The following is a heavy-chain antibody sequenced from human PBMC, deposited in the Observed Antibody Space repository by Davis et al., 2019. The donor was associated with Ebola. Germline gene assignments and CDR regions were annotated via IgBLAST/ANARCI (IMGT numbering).Heavy chain of an antibody. V-gene: IGHV4-4*02. CDR1: GGSISSSYW. J-gene: IGHJ4*02. CDR2: INHSGST. D-gene: IGHD3-16*02. Sequence: SETLSLTCAVSGGSISSSYWWSWVRQSPGKGLEWIGEINHSGSTNYNPSLKSRVTISVDTSKNQFSLKLSSVTAADTAVYYCARGLADYIWGSYRPDFDYWGQGTLVTVSS. CDR3: ARGLADYIWGSYRPDFDY.